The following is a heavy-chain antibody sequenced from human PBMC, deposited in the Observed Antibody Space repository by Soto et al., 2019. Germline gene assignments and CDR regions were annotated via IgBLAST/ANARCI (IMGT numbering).Heavy chain of an antibody. D-gene: IGHD3-22*01. CDR1: GFTFSSYG. J-gene: IGHJ4*02. CDR3: ASESDGRYYYDSSGYGSLDY. Sequence: PGGSLRLSCAASGFTFSSYGMHWVRQAPGKGLEWVAVIWYDGSNKYYADSVKGRFTISRDNSKNTLYLQMNSLRAEDTAVYYCASESDGRYYYDSSGYGSLDYWGQGTLVTVSS. V-gene: IGHV3-33*01. CDR2: IWYDGSNK.